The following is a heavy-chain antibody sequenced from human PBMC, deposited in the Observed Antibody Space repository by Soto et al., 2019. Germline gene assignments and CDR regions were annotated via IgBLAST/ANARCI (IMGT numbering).Heavy chain of an antibody. CDR2: IWYDGSNK. CDR1: GFTFSSYG. J-gene: IGHJ4*02. D-gene: IGHD3-3*02. CDR3: ARDLHGIHGPDF. Sequence: QVQLVESGGGVAQPGRSLRLSCAASGFTFSSYGMHWVRQAPGKGLERVAVIWYDGSNKYYADSVKGRFTISRDNSKNTLYLQMNSLRAEDAAVYYCARDLHGIHGPDFWGQGTLVTVSS. V-gene: IGHV3-33*01.